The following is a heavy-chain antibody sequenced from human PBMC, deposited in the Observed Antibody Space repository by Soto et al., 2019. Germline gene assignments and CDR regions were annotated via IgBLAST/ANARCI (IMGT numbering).Heavy chain of an antibody. Sequence: QLQLQESGPGLVKPSETLSLTCTVSGGSISSSSYYWDWIRQPPGKGLEWIGSIHYSGSTSYNPALKIRVTLSVDTYKIQVSRKLSYVTAADRAVYSCAKLFYTGIAAAGTDYWGEETMVTVSS. CDR3: AKLFYTGIAAAGTDY. J-gene: IGHJ4*02. V-gene: IGHV4-39*01. CDR2: IHYSGST. CDR1: GGSISSSSYY. D-gene: IGHD6-13*01.